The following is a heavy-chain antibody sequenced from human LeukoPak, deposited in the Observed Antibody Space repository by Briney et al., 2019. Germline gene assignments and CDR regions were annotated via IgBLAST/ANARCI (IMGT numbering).Heavy chain of an antibody. CDR3: ARGGSSSGWYSPEDY. V-gene: IGHV3-21*01. D-gene: IGHD6-19*01. Sequence: GGSLRLSCAASGFTFSSYSMNWVRQAPGKGLGWVSSISSSSSYIYYADSVKGRFTISRDNAKNSLYLQMNSLRAEDTAVYYCARGGSSSGWYSPEDYWGQGTLVTVSS. CDR2: ISSSSSYI. CDR1: GFTFSSYS. J-gene: IGHJ4*02.